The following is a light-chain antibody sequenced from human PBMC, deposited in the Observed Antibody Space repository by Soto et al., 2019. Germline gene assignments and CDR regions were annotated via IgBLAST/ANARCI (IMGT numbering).Light chain of an antibody. CDR2: GAS. J-gene: IGKJ2*01. CDR1: QSVSSN. CDR3: QQYNNWPYT. Sequence: EIVMTQSPATLSVSPGESATLSCRASQSVSSNLAWYQQKPGQAPRLLIYGASTRATGIPARFSGSRSGTEFTLTISSLQSEDFAVYYCQQYNNWPYTFGHGTKLEIK. V-gene: IGKV3-15*01.